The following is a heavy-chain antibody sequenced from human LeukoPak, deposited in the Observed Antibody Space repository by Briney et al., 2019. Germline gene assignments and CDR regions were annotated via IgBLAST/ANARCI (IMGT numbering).Heavy chain of an antibody. J-gene: IGHJ4*02. D-gene: IGHD4-23*01. V-gene: IGHV1-46*01. CDR2: VNPSSGST. Sequence: ASVKVSCKASGYTFTSYYMHWVRQAPAQGLEWMGIVNPSSGSTSYEQKFQGRVTMTRDMSTSTVYMELSSLRSEDTAVYYCARDYGGNSEGFDYWGQGTLVTVSS. CDR1: GYTFTSYY. CDR3: ARDYGGNSEGFDY.